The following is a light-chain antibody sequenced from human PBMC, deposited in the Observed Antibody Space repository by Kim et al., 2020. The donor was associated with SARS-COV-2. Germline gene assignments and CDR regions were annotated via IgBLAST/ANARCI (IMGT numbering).Light chain of an antibody. V-gene: IGKV3-15*01. Sequence: VAPGERATLSCRASQNIHNSLAWYQQKPGQAPRLLIFGASTKATDFPARFSGSGFGTEFTLTISSLQSEDFAVYYCHQYDKWPPTFGQGTKVDIK. CDR2: GAS. J-gene: IGKJ1*01. CDR3: HQYDKWPPT. CDR1: QNIHNS.